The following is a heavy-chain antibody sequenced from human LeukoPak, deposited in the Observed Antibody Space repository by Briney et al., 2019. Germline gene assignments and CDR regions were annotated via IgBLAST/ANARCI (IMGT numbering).Heavy chain of an antibody. V-gene: IGHV3-9*01. D-gene: IGHD6-19*01. CDR1: GFTFDDYA. CDR2: ISWNSGSI. CDR3: AREEPRAVAGTYDY. Sequence: PGGSLRLSCAASGFTFDDYAMHWVRQAPGKGLEWVSGISWNSGSIGYADSVKGRFTISRDNAKNSLYLQMNSLRAEDTAVYYCAREEPRAVAGTYDYWGQGTLVTVSS. J-gene: IGHJ4*02.